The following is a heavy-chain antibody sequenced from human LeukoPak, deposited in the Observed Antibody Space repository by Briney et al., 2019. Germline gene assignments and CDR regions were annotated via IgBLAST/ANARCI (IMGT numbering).Heavy chain of an antibody. CDR2: ISSNGGST. V-gene: IGHV3-64*01. J-gene: IGHJ4*02. Sequence: GGSLRLSCATSGFTFSSYAMHWVRQAPGKGLEYVSAISSNGGSTYYANSVKGRFTISRDNSKNTLYLQMGSLRAEDMAVYYCARDLGDRSGSYYLDYWGQGTLVTVSS. CDR1: GFTFSSYA. CDR3: ARDLGDRSGSYYLDY. D-gene: IGHD3-10*01.